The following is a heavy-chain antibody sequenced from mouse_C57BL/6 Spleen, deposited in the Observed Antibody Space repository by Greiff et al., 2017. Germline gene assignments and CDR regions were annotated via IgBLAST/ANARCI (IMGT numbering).Heavy chain of an antibody. Sequence: QVQLKQPGAELVKPGASVKMSCKASGYTFTSYWITWVKQRPGQGLEWIGDIYPGSSSTNYNEKFKSKATLTVDTSSSTAYMQLSSLTSEDSAVYYCAREERWLLPDYWGQGTTLTVSS. D-gene: IGHD2-3*01. V-gene: IGHV1-55*01. J-gene: IGHJ2*01. CDR2: IYPGSSST. CDR1: GYTFTSYW. CDR3: AREERWLLPDY.